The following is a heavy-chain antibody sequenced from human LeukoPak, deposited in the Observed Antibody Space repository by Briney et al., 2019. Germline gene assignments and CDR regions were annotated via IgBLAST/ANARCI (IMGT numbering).Heavy chain of an antibody. Sequence: PGGSLRLSCAASGFTFSSYGMHWVRQAPGKGLEWVAFIRYDGSNKYYADSVKGRFTISRDNSKNTLYLQMNSLRAEDTAVYYCATNGEWDGGIFDYWGQGTLVTVSS. J-gene: IGHJ4*02. D-gene: IGHD1-26*01. V-gene: IGHV3-30*02. CDR1: GFTFSSYG. CDR3: ATNGEWDGGIFDY. CDR2: IRYDGSNK.